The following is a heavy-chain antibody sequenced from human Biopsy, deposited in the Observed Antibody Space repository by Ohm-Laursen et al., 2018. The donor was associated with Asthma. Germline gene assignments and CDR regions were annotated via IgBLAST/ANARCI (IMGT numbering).Heavy chain of an antibody. V-gene: IGHV3-53*01. D-gene: IGHD2-15*01. Sequence: SLRLSCAATGFSVSSNYMSWVRQAPGKGLEWVSVIYSGGSTYYADSVKGRFTISRDNSKNTLDLQMNSLRAEDTAVYYCGRDYPLVDWGQGTLVTVSP. CDR3: GRDYPLVD. CDR1: GFSVSSNY. CDR2: IYSGGST. J-gene: IGHJ4*02.